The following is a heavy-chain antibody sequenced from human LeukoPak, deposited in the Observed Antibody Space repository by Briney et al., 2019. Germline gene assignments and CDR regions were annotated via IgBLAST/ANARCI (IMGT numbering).Heavy chain of an antibody. D-gene: IGHD6-13*01. V-gene: IGHV3-23*01. J-gene: IGHJ4*02. Sequence: GGSLRLSCAASGFTFSSYAMSWVRQAPGKGLEWVSAISGSGGSTYYADSVKGRFTISRDNSKNTLYLQMNSLRAEDTAVYYCAKSFDEGSSSWYLDYWGQGTLVTVSS. CDR2: ISGSGGST. CDR1: GFTFSSYA. CDR3: AKSFDEGSSSWYLDY.